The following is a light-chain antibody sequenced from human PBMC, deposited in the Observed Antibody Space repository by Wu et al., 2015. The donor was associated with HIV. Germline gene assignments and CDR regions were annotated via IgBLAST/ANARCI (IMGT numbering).Light chain of an antibody. J-gene: IGKJ1*01. CDR3: QQYNSYSRT. Sequence: DIQMTQSPSTLSASVGDRVTITCRASQSISSWLAWYQQKPGKAPKVLIYKASSLESGVPSRFSGSGSGTEFTLTISSLQPDDFATYYCQQYNSYSRTFGQGTKVGNQ. CDR1: QSISSW. CDR2: KAS. V-gene: IGKV1-5*03.